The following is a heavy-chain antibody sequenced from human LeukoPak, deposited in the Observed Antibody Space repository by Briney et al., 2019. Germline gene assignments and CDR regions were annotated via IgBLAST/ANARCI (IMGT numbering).Heavy chain of an antibody. CDR2: IDSDGSGT. CDR3: ARDSPRTGP. J-gene: IGHJ5*02. D-gene: IGHD1-1*01. Sequence: GGSLRLSCAASGFTFSSYWMHWVRQVPGKGLVWVSHIDSDGSGTTYADSVKGRFTISRDNARNTLYLQMNSLRDEDTAVYYCARDSPRTGPWGQGTLVTVSS. V-gene: IGHV3-74*01. CDR1: GFTFSSYW.